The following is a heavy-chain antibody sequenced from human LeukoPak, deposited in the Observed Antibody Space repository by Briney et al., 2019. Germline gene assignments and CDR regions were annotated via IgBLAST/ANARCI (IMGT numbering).Heavy chain of an antibody. V-gene: IGHV1-46*01. Sequence: ASVKVSCKASGYTFTSYYMHWGRQAPGQGLEWMGIINPSGGSTSYAQKFQGRVTMTRDMSTSTVYMELSSLRSEDTAVYYCARDPLAAAAGRVVDYWGQGTLVTVSS. CDR3: ARDPLAAAAGRVVDY. J-gene: IGHJ4*02. D-gene: IGHD6-13*01. CDR1: GYTFTSYY. CDR2: INPSGGST.